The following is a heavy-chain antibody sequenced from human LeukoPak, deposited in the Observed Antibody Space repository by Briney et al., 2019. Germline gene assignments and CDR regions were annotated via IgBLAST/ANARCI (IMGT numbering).Heavy chain of an antibody. J-gene: IGHJ3*02. CDR3: AKDFISSWHQDAFDI. CDR2: ISGSGGST. D-gene: IGHD6-13*01. V-gene: IGHV3-23*01. Sequence: GGSLRLSCAASGFTFSSYAMTWVRQAPGKGLEWVSTISGSGGSTYYADSVKGRFTISRDNSKNTLYLQMNSLRAEDTAVYYCAKDFISSWHQDAFDIWGQGTMVTVSS. CDR1: GFTFSSYA.